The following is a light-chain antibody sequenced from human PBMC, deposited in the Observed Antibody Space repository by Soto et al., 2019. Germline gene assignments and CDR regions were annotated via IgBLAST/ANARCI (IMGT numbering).Light chain of an antibody. Sequence: PGERATLSCRASESVSNSLAWYQHKPGQAPRLLIYNASNRATGNPARFSGSGSGTDFTLTISSLEPEDFAVYFCQHRAGWPPALTFGGGTKVEIK. J-gene: IGKJ4*01. CDR2: NAS. V-gene: IGKV3-11*01. CDR3: QHRAGWPPALT. CDR1: ESVSNS.